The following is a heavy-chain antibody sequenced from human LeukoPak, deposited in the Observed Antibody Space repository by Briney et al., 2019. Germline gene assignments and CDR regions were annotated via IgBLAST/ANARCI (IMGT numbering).Heavy chain of an antibody. D-gene: IGHD3-22*01. CDR1: GGSISSYY. CDR2: IYYSGST. V-gene: IGHV4-59*08. J-gene: IGHJ6*02. CDR3: ARFGPQVVINYYYYGMDV. Sequence: SETLSLTCTVSGGSISSYYWSWIRQPPGKGLEWIGYIYYSGSTNYNPSLKSRVTISVDTSKNQFSLKLSSVTAADTAVYYCARFGPQVVINYYYYGMDVWGQGTTVTVSS.